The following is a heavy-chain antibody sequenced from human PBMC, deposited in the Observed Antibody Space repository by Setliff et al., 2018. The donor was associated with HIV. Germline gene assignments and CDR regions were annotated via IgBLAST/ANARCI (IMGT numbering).Heavy chain of an antibody. CDR1: GSMFTYAW. J-gene: IGHJ4*02. Sequence: TGGSLRLSCAASGSMFTYAWLSWVRQAPGKGLEWVGRSKGKADGETIDYATPVKGRFIISRDYSENTLFLQMNDLKIEDTGVYYCATESRLLAGGSYPFDNWGQGTLVTVS. CDR2: SKGKADGETI. V-gene: IGHV3-15*01. CDR3: ATESRLLAGGSYPFDN. D-gene: IGHD1-26*01.